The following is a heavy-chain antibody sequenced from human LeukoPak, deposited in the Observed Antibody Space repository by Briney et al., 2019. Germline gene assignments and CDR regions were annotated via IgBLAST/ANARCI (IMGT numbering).Heavy chain of an antibody. V-gene: IGHV4-59*08. CDR1: GGSTSSDY. CDR3: ARLKLGAYFDL. Sequence: SETLSLTCTVSGGSTSSDYWSWIRQSPGKGLEWVGYVYNSGDTGKNPSLKSRVTILLDTSKNRCSLKLTSVSAADTAVYYCARLKLGAYFDLWGRGTLVTVSS. D-gene: IGHD3-16*01. J-gene: IGHJ2*01. CDR2: VYNSGDT.